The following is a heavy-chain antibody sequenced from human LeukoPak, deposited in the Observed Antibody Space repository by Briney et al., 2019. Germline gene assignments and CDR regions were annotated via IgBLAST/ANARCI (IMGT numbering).Heavy chain of an antibody. Sequence: PETLSDTCTVSDGSTINRRYYWGLIRQPPGKGLEWIGTIYYSGTTYYNPSLKSRVTISVDTSKNQFSLKLSSVTAADTAVYYCASGFGTYSDSYDWGQGTLVTVSS. D-gene: IGHD1/OR15-1a*01. CDR3: ASGFGTYSDSYD. CDR2: IYYSGTT. CDR1: DGSTINRRYY. J-gene: IGHJ4*02. V-gene: IGHV4-39*01.